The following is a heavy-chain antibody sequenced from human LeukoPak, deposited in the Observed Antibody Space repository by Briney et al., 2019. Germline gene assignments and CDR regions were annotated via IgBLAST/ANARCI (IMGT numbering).Heavy chain of an antibody. V-gene: IGHV5-51*01. J-gene: IGHJ4*02. CDR1: GSIFSTNC. CDR2: ICLGDSDT. D-gene: IGHD3-10*01. CDR3: ARAVDGTLW. Sequence: GESLKISCKASGSIFSTNCIGWARQLPGEGLEWMGIICLGDSDTRYSPSFQGQVIISVDTSIDTAYLQWSSLKASGTAMYYCARAVDGTLWWGQGTLVTVSS.